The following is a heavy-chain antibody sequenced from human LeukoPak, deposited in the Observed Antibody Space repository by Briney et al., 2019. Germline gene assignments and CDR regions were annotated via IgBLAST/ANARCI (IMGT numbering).Heavy chain of an antibody. CDR3: ARDRRVVVAATYYYYYMDV. Sequence: GGSLRLSCAASGCTFSDHYMDWVRQAPGKGLEWVGRTRNKANSYTTEYAASVKGRFTISRDDSKNSLYLQMNSLKTEDTAVYYCARDRRVVVAATYYYYYMDVWGKGTTVTVSS. V-gene: IGHV3-72*01. CDR1: GCTFSDHY. D-gene: IGHD2-15*01. CDR2: TRNKANSYTT. J-gene: IGHJ6*03.